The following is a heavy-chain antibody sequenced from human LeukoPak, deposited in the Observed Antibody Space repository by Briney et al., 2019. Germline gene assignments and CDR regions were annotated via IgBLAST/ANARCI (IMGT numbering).Heavy chain of an antibody. V-gene: IGHV3-23*01. CDR2: ISGSGGTT. J-gene: IGHJ5*02. CDR3: AKDRYSNYGNWFDP. Sequence: GGSLRLSCAVSGFTFSNYAMDWVRQAPGKGLEWVSGISGSGGTTYHADSVKGRFTISRDNSKNTLYLQMISLRAEDTAVYYCAKDRYSNYGNWFDPWGQGTLVTVFS. D-gene: IGHD4-11*01. CDR1: GFTFSNYA.